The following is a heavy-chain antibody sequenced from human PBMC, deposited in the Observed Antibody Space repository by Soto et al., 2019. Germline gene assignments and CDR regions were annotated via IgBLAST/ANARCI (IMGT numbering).Heavy chain of an antibody. CDR2: ISGSGGSK. V-gene: IGHV3-23*01. CDR1: GFTFSSYA. J-gene: IGHJ4*02. D-gene: IGHD3-9*01. CDR3: AKADYDILTGYHPYFDY. Sequence: EVQLLESGGGLVQPGGSLRLSCAASGFTFSSYAMSWVRQAPGKGLEWVSAISGSGGSKYYADSVKGRFTISRDNSKNTLNLQMNSLRAKDTAVYYCAKADYDILTGYHPYFDYWGQGTLVTVSS.